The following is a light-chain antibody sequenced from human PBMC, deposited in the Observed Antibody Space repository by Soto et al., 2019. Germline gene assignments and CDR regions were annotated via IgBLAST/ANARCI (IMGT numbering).Light chain of an antibody. V-gene: IGKV3-15*01. Sequence: EIVMTQSPATLSVSPGERATLSCRASQSVSSNLAWYQQKPGQAPRLLIYGASTRATGIPARFSGRGSGTEFTLTISSPQSEDFAVYYYQQYNNWPPYTFGQGTKLEIK. CDR3: QQYNNWPPYT. CDR2: GAS. J-gene: IGKJ2*01. CDR1: QSVSSN.